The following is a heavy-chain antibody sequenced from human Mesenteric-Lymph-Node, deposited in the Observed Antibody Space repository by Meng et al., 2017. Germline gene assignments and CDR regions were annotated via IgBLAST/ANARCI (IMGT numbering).Heavy chain of an antibody. V-gene: IGHV3-13*03. J-gene: IGHJ2*01. CDR1: GFTFSSYD. CDR3: AREVLDIGSSGWYDWYFDL. D-gene: IGHD6-19*01. CDR2: IGTAGDT. Sequence: GESLKISCAACGFTFSSYDMHWVRQATGKGLEWVSAIGTAGDTYYPGSVKGQFTISRENAKNSLYLQMNSLTDGDTAVYFCAREVLDIGSSGWYDWYFDLWGRGTLVTVSS.